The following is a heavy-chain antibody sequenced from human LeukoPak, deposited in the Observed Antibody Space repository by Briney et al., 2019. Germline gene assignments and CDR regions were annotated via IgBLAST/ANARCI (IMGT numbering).Heavy chain of an antibody. D-gene: IGHD1-1*01. J-gene: IGHJ3*02. CDR3: ARQDRITNSIDAFDI. Sequence: SETLSLTCTVSGGSISANRYYWGWIRQPPGKGPEWLGSMYYSGNTYYNPSLRSRVTISVDTSKNQFSLRLSSVTAADTAVYYCARQDRITNSIDAFDIWGQGTMVTVSS. CDR2: MYYSGNT. V-gene: IGHV4-39*07. CDR1: GGSISANRYY.